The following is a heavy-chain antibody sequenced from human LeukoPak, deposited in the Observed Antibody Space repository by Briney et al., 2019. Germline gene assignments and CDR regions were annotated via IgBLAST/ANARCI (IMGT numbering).Heavy chain of an antibody. D-gene: IGHD3-22*01. CDR1: GFTFNAYA. V-gene: IGHV3-9*01. CDR2: ISSNSVTI. J-gene: IGHJ6*02. CDR3: AKDSSSGYDYFYYHGMDV. Sequence: TGGSLRLSCAASGFTFNAYAMHWVRHAPGKGLEWVSGISSNSVTIGYADSVKGRFTISRDNARNSLYLQMNSLRAEDTALYYCAKDSSSGYDYFYYHGMDVWGRGTTVTAAS.